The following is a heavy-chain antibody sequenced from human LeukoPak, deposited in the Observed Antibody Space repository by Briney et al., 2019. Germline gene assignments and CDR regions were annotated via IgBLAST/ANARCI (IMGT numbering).Heavy chain of an antibody. CDR3: ARDQKRYDILTGYPSDAFDI. Sequence: GGSLRLSCAASGFTFSSYEMNWVRQAPGKGLEWVSYISSSGSTIYYADSVKGRFTISRDNAKNSLYLQMNSLRAEDTAVYYCARDQKRYDILTGYPSDAFDIWGQGTMVTVSS. D-gene: IGHD3-9*01. CDR2: ISSSGSTI. J-gene: IGHJ3*02. V-gene: IGHV3-48*03. CDR1: GFTFSSYE.